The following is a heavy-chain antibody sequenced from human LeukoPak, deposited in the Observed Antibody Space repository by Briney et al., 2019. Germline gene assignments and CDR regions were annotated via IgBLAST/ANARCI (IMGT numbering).Heavy chain of an antibody. V-gene: IGHV3-23*01. D-gene: IGHD2-8*01. CDR2: ISGSGGST. CDR3: ARTPLPAPTILYRFDY. Sequence: PGGSLRLSCAASGFTFSSYAMSWVRQAPGKGLEWASAISGSGGSTYYADSVKGRFTISRDNSKNTLYLQMNSLRAEDTAVYYCARTPLPAPTILYRFDYWGQGTLVTVSS. CDR1: GFTFSSYA. J-gene: IGHJ4*02.